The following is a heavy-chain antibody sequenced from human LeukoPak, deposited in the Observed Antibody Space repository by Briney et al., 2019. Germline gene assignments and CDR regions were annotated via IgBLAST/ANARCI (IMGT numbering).Heavy chain of an antibody. CDR3: ARVIAAHQGRYYFDY. V-gene: IGHV4-39*07. CDR1: GGSISSSSYY. D-gene: IGHD6-6*01. Sequence: SETLSLTCTVSGGSISSSSYYWGWIRQPPWKGLEWIGSIYYSGSTYYNPSLKSRVTISVDTSKNQFSLKLSSVTAADTAVYYCARVIAAHQGRYYFDYWGQGTLVTVSS. CDR2: IYYSGST. J-gene: IGHJ4*02.